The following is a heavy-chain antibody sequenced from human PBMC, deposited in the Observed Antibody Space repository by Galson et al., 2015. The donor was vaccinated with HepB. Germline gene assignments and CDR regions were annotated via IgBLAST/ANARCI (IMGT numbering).Heavy chain of an antibody. V-gene: IGHV1-3*01. Sequence: SVKVSCKASGYTFTSYIIHWVRQAPGQRLEWMGWINAGNGNTKYSQNFQGRVTFIRDTSAYTAYMEMSGLRSEDTAVYYCARGPHYYDTSGYLGFDYWGQGTLVTVSS. CDR2: INAGNGNT. CDR1: GYTFTSYI. J-gene: IGHJ4*02. CDR3: ARGPHYYDTSGYLGFDY. D-gene: IGHD3-22*01.